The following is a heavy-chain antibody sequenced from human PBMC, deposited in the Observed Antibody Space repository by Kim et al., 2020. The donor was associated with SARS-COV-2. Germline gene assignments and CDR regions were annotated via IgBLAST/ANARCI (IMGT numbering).Heavy chain of an antibody. Sequence: GGSLRLSCAASGFTFDDYAMHWVRQAPGKGLEWVSLISGDGGSTYYADSVKGRFTISRDNSKNSLYLQMNSLRTEDTALYYCAKDILTGYYYYYGMDVWGQGTTVTVSS. D-gene: IGHD3-9*01. CDR1: GFTFDDYA. V-gene: IGHV3-43*02. CDR2: ISGDGGST. CDR3: AKDILTGYYYYYGMDV. J-gene: IGHJ6*02.